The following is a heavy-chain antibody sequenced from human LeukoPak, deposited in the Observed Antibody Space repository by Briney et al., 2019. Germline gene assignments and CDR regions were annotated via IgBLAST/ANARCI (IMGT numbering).Heavy chain of an antibody. CDR1: GYTFTSYY. CDR3: ARDSSYYDLPGTYYYYGMDV. V-gene: IGHV1-46*01. D-gene: IGHD3-3*01. Sequence: WASVKVSCKASGYTFTSYYMHWVRQAPGQGLEWMGIINPSGGSTSYAQKFQGRVTMTRDTSTSTVYMELSSLRSEDTAVYYCARDSSYYDLPGTYYYYGMDVWGQGTTVTVSS. J-gene: IGHJ6*02. CDR2: INPSGGST.